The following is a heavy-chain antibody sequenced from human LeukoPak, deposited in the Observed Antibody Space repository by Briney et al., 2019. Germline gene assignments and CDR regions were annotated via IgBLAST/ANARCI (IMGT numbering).Heavy chain of an antibody. V-gene: IGHV4-59*07. CDR2: IYYTGNT. D-gene: IGHD2-2*01. Sequence: RSDTLSLPCTVSGGSIDRYYWSWLRQPPGEGLEWLGYIYYTGNTEYHPSRKGRVTISLDTSNNQFSLKLPSVTAADTAVYYCARVYQSAEYYFDYWGQGNLVSVSS. CDR1: GGSIDRYY. J-gene: IGHJ4*02. CDR3: ARVYQSAEYYFDY.